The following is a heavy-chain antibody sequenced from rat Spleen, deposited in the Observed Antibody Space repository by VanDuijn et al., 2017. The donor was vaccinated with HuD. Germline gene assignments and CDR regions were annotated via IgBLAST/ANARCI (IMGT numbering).Heavy chain of an antibody. CDR2: ISYDGSST. Sequence: EVQLVESGGGLVQPGRSLKLSCAASGFTFSNYYMAWVRQAPKKGLEWVATISYDGSSTYYRDSVKGRFTISRDNAKSTLYLQMDSLRSEDTATYYCASQPLFDYWGQGVMVTVSS. V-gene: IGHV5-7*01. CDR3: ASQPLFDY. J-gene: IGHJ2*01. CDR1: GFTFSNYY.